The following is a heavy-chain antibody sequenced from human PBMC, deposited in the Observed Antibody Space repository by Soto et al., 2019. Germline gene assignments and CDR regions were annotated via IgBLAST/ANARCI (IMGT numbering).Heavy chain of an antibody. CDR1: GFTFSSYS. Sequence: EVQLVESGGGLVKPGGSLRLSCAASGFTFSSYSMNWVRQAPGKGLEWCSSISSSSSYIYYADSVKGRFTISRDNAKNSLYLQMNSLRAEDTAVYYCARDQQQLEEYYYYGMDVWGQGTTVTVSS. CDR2: ISSSSSYI. V-gene: IGHV3-21*01. D-gene: IGHD6-13*01. J-gene: IGHJ6*02. CDR3: ARDQQQLEEYYYYGMDV.